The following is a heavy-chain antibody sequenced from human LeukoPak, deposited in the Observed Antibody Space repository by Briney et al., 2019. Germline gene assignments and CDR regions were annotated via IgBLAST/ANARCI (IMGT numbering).Heavy chain of an antibody. Sequence: PSETLSLTCTVSGGSISSYYWSWIRQPPGKGLEWIGYIYYMGNTKYNPSLKSRVTISLDTSKRQFSLKLNSVTAADTAVYYCARSYSSSSHYYPDYWGPGTLVTVSS. CDR1: GGSISSYY. V-gene: IGHV4-59*08. D-gene: IGHD6-6*01. J-gene: IGHJ4*02. CDR3: ARSYSSSSHYYPDY. CDR2: IYYMGNT.